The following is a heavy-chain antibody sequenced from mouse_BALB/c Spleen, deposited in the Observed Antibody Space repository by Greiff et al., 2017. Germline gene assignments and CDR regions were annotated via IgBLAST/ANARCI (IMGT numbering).Heavy chain of an antibody. CDR3: ARRGYDGSSDGAY. CDR1: GYTFTDYV. V-gene: IGHV1-77*01. J-gene: IGHJ3*01. Sequence: QVQLQQSGPELVKPGASVKMSCKASGYTFTDYVISWVKQRPGQGLEWIGEIYPGSGSTYYNEKFKGKATLTADKSSNTAYMQLSSLTSEDSAVYFCARRGYDGSSDGAYWGQGTLVTVSA. D-gene: IGHD1-1*01. CDR2: IYPGSGST.